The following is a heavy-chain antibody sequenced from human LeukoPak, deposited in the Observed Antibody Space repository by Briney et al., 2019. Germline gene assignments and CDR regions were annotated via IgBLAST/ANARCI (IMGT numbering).Heavy chain of an antibody. CDR2: ISSSGSTM. V-gene: IGHV3-48*03. D-gene: IGHD6-13*01. J-gene: IGHJ5*02. Sequence: GGSLRLSCAASGLTFSTYEMNWVRQAPGKGLEWVSYISSSGSTMYYADSVKGRFTISRDNAKNSLFLQMNSLRAEDTAVYFCARGRRAESGTSNLDPWGQGTLVTVSS. CDR3: ARGRRAESGTSNLDP. CDR1: GLTFSTYE.